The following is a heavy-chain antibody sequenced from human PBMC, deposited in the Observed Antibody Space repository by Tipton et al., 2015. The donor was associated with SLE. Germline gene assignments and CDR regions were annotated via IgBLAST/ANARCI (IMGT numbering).Heavy chain of an antibody. J-gene: IGHJ6*03. D-gene: IGHD6-6*01. CDR1: GGSISSYY. Sequence: TLSLTCTVSGGSISSYYWSWIRQPPGKGLEWIGYIYYSGSTNYNPSLKSRVTISVDTSKNQFSLKLSSVTAADTAVYYCARSRYSSSSYYYYYMDVWGKGTTVIVSS. CDR3: ARSRYSSSSYYYYYMDV. V-gene: IGHV4-59*01. CDR2: IYYSGST.